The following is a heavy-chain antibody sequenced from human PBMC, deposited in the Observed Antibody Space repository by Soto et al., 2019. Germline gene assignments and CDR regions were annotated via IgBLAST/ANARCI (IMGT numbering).Heavy chain of an antibody. J-gene: IGHJ4*02. Sequence: QPGGSLRLSCAASGFTFSSYAMSWVRQAPGKGLEWVSAISGSGGSTYYADSVKGRFTISRDNSKNTLYLQMNSLRAEDTAVYYCAKFGQPYYDFWSGYYRWYYFDYWGQGTLVTVSS. CDR1: GFTFSSYA. V-gene: IGHV3-23*01. CDR3: AKFGQPYYDFWSGYYRWYYFDY. D-gene: IGHD3-3*01. CDR2: ISGSGGST.